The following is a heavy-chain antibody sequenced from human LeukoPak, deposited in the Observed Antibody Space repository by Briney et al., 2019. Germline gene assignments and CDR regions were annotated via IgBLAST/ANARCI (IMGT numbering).Heavy chain of an antibody. Sequence: ASVKVSCKAPGYTFTSYYMNWVRQAPGQGLEWMGIINPSGGSTSYAQKFQGRVTMTRDTSTSTVYMELSSLRFEDTAVYHCARDSYGSGSYYRSKTYYFDYWGQGTLVTVSS. V-gene: IGHV1-46*01. CDR2: INPSGGST. J-gene: IGHJ4*02. CDR3: ARDSYGSGSYYRSKTYYFDY. CDR1: GYTFTSYY. D-gene: IGHD3-10*01.